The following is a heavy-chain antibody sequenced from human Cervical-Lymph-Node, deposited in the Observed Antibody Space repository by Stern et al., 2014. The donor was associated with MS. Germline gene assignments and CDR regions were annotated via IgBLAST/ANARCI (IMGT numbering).Heavy chain of an antibody. D-gene: IGHD3-16*01. CDR3: ARSGGVHGGASFDS. CDR1: IDSIDPYY. CDR2: IHFGGST. Sequence: QVQLVQSGPGLVKPSETLSLTCTVSIDSIDPYYWSWIRQPPGKGLEWIGFIHFGGSTNYNPSLKSRVPISVDRSKNQFPLNVTSLTAADTAVYYCARSGGVHGGASFDSWGQGSLVTVSS. J-gene: IGHJ4*02. V-gene: IGHV4-59*08.